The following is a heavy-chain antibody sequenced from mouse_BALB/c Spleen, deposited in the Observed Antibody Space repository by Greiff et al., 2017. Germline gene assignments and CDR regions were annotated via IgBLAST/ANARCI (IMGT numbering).Heavy chain of an antibody. CDR1: GFTFSSYG. Sequence: EVHLVESGGDLVKPGGSLKLSCAASGFTFSSYGMSWVRQTPDKRLEWVATISSGGSYTYYPDSVKGRFTISRDNAKNTLYLQMSSLTSEDTAMYYCAGQSNYYAMDYWGQGTSVTVSA. V-gene: IGHV5-6*01. J-gene: IGHJ4*01. D-gene: IGHD2-5*01. CDR2: ISSGGSYT. CDR3: AGQSNYYAMDY.